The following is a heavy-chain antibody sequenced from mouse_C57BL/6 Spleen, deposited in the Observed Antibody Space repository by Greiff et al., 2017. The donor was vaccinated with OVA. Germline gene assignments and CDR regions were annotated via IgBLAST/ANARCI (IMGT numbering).Heavy chain of an antibody. CDR1: GFTFSSYA. V-gene: IGHV5-9-1*02. D-gene: IGHD2-5*01. Sequence: EVMLVESGAGLVKPGGSLKLSCAASGFTFSSYAMSWVRQTPEKRLEWVAYISSGGDYIYYADTVKGRFTISRDNARNTLYLQMSSLKSEDTAMYYCTRPYYSNYNAMDYWGQGTSVTVSS. J-gene: IGHJ4*01. CDR2: ISSGGDYI. CDR3: TRPYYSNYNAMDY.